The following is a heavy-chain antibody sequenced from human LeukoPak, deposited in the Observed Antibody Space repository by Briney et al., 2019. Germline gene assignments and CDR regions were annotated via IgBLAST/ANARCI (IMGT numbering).Heavy chain of an antibody. CDR2: INHSGST. V-gene: IGHV4-34*01. Sequence: SETLSLTCAVYGGSFSPYYSSWIRQPPGMGLEWIGEINHSGSTNYNPSLKSRVTISVDTSKNQFSLRLSSVTAADTAVYYCARGGFYCGGDCYVDYWGQGTLVTVSS. CDR3: ARGGFYCGGDCYVDY. CDR1: GGSFSPYY. J-gene: IGHJ4*02. D-gene: IGHD2-21*02.